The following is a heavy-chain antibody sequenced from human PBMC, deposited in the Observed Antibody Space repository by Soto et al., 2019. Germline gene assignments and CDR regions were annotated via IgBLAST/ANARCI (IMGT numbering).Heavy chain of an antibody. V-gene: IGHV1-24*01. D-gene: IGHD1-26*01. Sequence: GGSVMVSCKVSGDTLSALSMHWVRQAPGKELEWMGGFDHEEGDTIYAQKFQGRVTMTEDTSTDTAYMERSSLRSEDTADYYCAWSPYSGSYYRDYWGQGTLVTVSS. J-gene: IGHJ4*02. CDR3: AWSPYSGSYYRDY. CDR2: FDHEEGDT. CDR1: GDTLSALS.